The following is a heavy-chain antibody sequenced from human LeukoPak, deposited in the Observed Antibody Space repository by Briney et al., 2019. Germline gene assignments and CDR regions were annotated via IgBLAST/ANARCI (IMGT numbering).Heavy chain of an antibody. CDR2: LNPSGGST. J-gene: IGHJ6*02. Sequence: ASVKVSCKASEYTFTSYVMNWVRQAPGQGLEWMGILNPSGGSTSYAQKFQGRATLTRATSTSTVYMELSSLRSEDTAVYYCESVYNYGMDVWGQGTTVIVSS. CDR1: EYTFTSYV. CDR3: ESVYNYGMDV. V-gene: IGHV1-46*01.